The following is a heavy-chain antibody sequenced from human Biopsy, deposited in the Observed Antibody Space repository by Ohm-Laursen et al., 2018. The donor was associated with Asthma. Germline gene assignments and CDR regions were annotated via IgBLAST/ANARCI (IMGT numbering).Heavy chain of an antibody. CDR1: GFTFSSYA. J-gene: IGHJ6*02. Sequence: GSLRLSCTASGFTFSSYAFNWVRQAPGKGLEWVSYITGSGSTIYYADSVKGRFTLSRDNAKNSLYLQMNSLRDEDTAVYYCALKYRSSVFPEYGMDVWGQGTTVTVSS. D-gene: IGHD1-26*01. CDR2: ITGSGSTI. V-gene: IGHV3-48*02. CDR3: ALKYRSSVFPEYGMDV.